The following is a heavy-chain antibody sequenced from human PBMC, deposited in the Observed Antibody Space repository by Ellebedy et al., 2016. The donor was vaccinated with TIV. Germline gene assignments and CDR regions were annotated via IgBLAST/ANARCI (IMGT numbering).Heavy chain of an antibody. CDR2: ISGYNGNT. CDR1: GYTFTNYG. Sequence: ASVKVSCXASGYTFTNYGISWLRQAPGQGLALMGWISGYNGNTNYAQKLQGRVTMTTDTSTSTAYMELRSLRSDDTAVYYCARFPGPLRRNYYYYMDVWGKGTTVTGSS. D-gene: IGHD4-17*01. V-gene: IGHV1-18*01. J-gene: IGHJ6*03. CDR3: ARFPGPLRRNYYYYMDV.